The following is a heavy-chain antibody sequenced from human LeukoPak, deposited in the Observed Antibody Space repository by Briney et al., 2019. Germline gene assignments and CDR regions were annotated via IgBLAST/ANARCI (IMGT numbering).Heavy chain of an antibody. CDR3: ALDYGGNDAFDI. CDR1: GFTVNSNY. Sequence: PGGSLRLSCAASGFTVNSNYMTWVRQAPGKGLEWVSVIYSGGTTYYADSVKGRFTISRDNAKNSLYLQMNSLRAEDTAVYYCALDYGGNDAFDIWGQGTMVTVSS. V-gene: IGHV3-66*01. CDR2: IYSGGTT. J-gene: IGHJ3*02. D-gene: IGHD4-23*01.